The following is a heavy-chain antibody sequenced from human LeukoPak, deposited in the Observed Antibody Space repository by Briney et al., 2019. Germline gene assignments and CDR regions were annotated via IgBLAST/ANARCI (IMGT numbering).Heavy chain of an antibody. J-gene: IGHJ4*02. CDR3: ARGPHYYDSSGYYPDY. D-gene: IGHD3-22*01. CDR2: IKQDGSEK. Sequence: GGSLRLSCAAAGFTFSSYWMSWVRTAPGKGQERVANIKQDGSEKYYVDSVKGRFTISRDNAKNSLYLQMNSLRAEDTAVYYCARGPHYYDSSGYYPDYWGQGTLVTVSS. V-gene: IGHV3-7*01. CDR1: GFTFSSYW.